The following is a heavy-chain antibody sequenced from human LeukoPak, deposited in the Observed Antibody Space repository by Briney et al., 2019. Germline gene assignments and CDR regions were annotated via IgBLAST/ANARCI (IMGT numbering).Heavy chain of an antibody. CDR2: IKQDGSEK. Sequence: TGGSLRLSCAASGFTFSSYWMSWVRQAPGKGPEWVANIKQDGSEKYYVDSVKGRFTISRDNAKNSLYLQMSSLRAEDTAVYYCAKGRDIVVVTVGLCDWFDPWGQGTLVTVSS. D-gene: IGHD2-21*02. J-gene: IGHJ5*02. CDR3: AKGRDIVVVTVGLCDWFDP. CDR1: GFTFSSYW. V-gene: IGHV3-7*01.